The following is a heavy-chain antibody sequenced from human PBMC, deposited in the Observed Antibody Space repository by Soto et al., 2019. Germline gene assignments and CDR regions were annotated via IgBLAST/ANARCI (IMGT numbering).Heavy chain of an antibody. Sequence: ASVKVSCKASGGTFSSYTISWVRQAPGQGLEWMGRMNPNRGKASYAQKFQGRVTMTRNTSTSTAYMELSSLRSEDTAVYYCARGSVLLWFGEYDNWFDPWGQGTLVTV. CDR1: GGTFSSYT. CDR2: MNPNRGKA. J-gene: IGHJ5*02. CDR3: ARGSVLLWFGEYDNWFDP. V-gene: IGHV1-8*02. D-gene: IGHD3-10*01.